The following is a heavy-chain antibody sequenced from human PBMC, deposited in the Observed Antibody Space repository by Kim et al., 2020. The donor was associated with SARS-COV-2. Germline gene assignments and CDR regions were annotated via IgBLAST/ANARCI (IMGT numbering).Heavy chain of an antibody. CDR1: GGSISSSSYY. J-gene: IGHJ6*02. V-gene: IGHV4-39*01. D-gene: IGHD1-1*01. Sequence: SETLSLTCTVSGGSISSSSYYWGWIRQPPGKGLEWIGSIYYSGSTYYNPSLKSRVTISVDTSKNQFSLKLSSVTAADTAVYYCARHTTGYYYYGMDVWGQGTTVTVSS. CDR3: ARHTTGYYYYGMDV. CDR2: IYYSGST.